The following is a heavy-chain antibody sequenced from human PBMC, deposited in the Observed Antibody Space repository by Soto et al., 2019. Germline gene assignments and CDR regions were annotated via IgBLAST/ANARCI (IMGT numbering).Heavy chain of an antibody. CDR2: IYYSGAT. V-gene: IGHV4-59*01. Sequence: QMQLQESGPGLVKPSETLSLTCSVSGDSITSYYWSWVRQPPGKGLEWIGYIYYSGATNHNPSLKSRVTISIDTSKKQFSLNLSSVTAADTAVYYCARGREVGAEGLFDYWGQGTLVTVSS. J-gene: IGHJ4*02. CDR3: ARGREVGAEGLFDY. CDR1: GDSITSYY. D-gene: IGHD1-26*01.